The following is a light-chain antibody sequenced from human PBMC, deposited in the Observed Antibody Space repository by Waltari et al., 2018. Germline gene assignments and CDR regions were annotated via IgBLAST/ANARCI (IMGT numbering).Light chain of an antibody. CDR3: QHRTTWPPSLT. V-gene: IGKV3-11*01. Sequence: IVLTQSPATLSLSPGERATLSCRASHLVSSSLAWYQQKPGQTPRLLIYDTSKRATVIPARFSGSGSGTDFTLTISSLEPEDFAVYYCQHRTTWPPSLTFGGGTRVEVK. CDR2: DTS. J-gene: IGKJ4*01. CDR1: HLVSSS.